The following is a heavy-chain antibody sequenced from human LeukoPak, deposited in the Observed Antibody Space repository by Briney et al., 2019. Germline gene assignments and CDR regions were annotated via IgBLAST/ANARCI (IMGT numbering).Heavy chain of an antibody. J-gene: IGHJ4*02. CDR2: IRGSASST. V-gene: IGHV3-23*01. D-gene: IGHD6-19*01. Sequence: PGGSLRLSCAASGFTFTTHPMNWVCQVPGKGLQWVSAIRGSASSTYYADSVKGRFTISRDDSKNTLYLQMNSLRAEDTAVYYCAKGGWLDSWGQGALVTVSS. CDR1: GFTFTTHP. CDR3: AKGGWLDS.